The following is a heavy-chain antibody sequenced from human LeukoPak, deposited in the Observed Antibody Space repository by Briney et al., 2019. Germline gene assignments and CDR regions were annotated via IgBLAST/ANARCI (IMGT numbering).Heavy chain of an antibody. Sequence: PSETLSLTCTVSGGSISSYYWSWIRQPPGKGLEWSGYIYYSGSTNYNPSLKSRVTISVDTSKNQFSLKLSSVTAADTAVYYCARVWYDSSGYYHPFDYWGQGTLVTVSS. CDR1: GGSISSYY. CDR3: ARVWYDSSGYYHPFDY. D-gene: IGHD3-22*01. J-gene: IGHJ4*02. V-gene: IGHV4-59*01. CDR2: IYYSGST.